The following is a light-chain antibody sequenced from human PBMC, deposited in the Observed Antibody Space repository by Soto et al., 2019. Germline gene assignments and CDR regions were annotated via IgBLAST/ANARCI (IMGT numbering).Light chain of an antibody. J-gene: IGKJ5*01. Sequence: EIVWTQSPGTLSLSLGERATLSCRASQTIAYIYLAWYQQKPGQAPRLLMYGASSRATGTPDRFSGSGSGTEFILTISSLQSEDFAVYYCQQYNNWPPITFGQGTRLEIK. CDR1: QTIAYIY. V-gene: IGKV3-20*01. CDR2: GAS. CDR3: QQYNNWPPIT.